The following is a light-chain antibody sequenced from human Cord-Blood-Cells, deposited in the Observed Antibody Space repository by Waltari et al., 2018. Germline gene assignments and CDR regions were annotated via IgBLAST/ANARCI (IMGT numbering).Light chain of an antibody. CDR3: QQYYSTPFT. Sequence: DIQMTQSPSSLSASVGDRVTITCRASQGISNSLAWYQQKPGKAPKLLLYAASRLESGVPSRFSGSGSGTDYTLTISSLQPEDFATYYGQQYYSTPFTLGPGTKVDIK. CDR2: AAS. J-gene: IGKJ3*01. CDR1: QGISNS. V-gene: IGKV1-NL1*01.